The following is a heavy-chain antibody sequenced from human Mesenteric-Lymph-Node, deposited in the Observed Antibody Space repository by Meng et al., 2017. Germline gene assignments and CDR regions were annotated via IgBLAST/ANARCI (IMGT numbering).Heavy chain of an antibody. V-gene: IGHV7-4-1*02. CDR3: ARVRCTSARCYGLYGMDV. CDR1: GYNFDIFY. D-gene: IGHD2-2*01. CDR2: INTYSGNP. Sequence: ASVKVSCKTSGYNFDIFYIHWVRQAPGQGLEWMGWINTYSGNPTYAQVFTGRFVLSLDTSVNTAYLQISGLKSEDTAMYYCARVRCTSARCYGLYGMDVWGQGTTVTVSS. J-gene: IGHJ6*02.